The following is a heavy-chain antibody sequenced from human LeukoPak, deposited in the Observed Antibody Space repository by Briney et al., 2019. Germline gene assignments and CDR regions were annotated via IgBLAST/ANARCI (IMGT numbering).Heavy chain of an antibody. J-gene: IGHJ4*02. V-gene: IGHV1-18*01. D-gene: IGHD6-13*01. CDR3: ARDTPTFIAAAGRSYFDY. CDR2: ISAYNGNT. CDR1: GYTFTSYG. Sequence: ASVKVSCKASGYTFTSYGISWVRQAPGQGLEWMGWISAYNGNTNYAQKLQGRVTMTTDTSTSTAYMELRSLRSDDTAVYYCARDTPTFIAAAGRSYFDYWGQGTLVTVSS.